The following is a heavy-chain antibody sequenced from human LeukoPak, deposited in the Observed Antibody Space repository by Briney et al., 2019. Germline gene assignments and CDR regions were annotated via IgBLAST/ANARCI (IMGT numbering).Heavy chain of an antibody. CDR3: ARTHDIVVVPAAKRRFWFDP. CDR1: GGSIRSSSYY. Sequence: SETLSLTCSLSGGSIRSSSYYWGWIRQPPGKGLEWIGSIYYSGSTYYNPSLKSRVTISVDTSKNQFSLKLSSVTAADTAVYYCARTHDIVVVPAAKRRFWFDPWGQGTLVTVSS. V-gene: IGHV4-39*01. J-gene: IGHJ5*02. D-gene: IGHD2-2*01. CDR2: IYYSGST.